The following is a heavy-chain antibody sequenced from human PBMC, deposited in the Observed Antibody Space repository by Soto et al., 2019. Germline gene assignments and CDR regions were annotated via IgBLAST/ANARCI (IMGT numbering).Heavy chain of an antibody. J-gene: IGHJ6*02. Sequence: QVQLVESGGGVVQPGRSLRLSCAASGFTFSSYGMHWVRQAPGKGLEWVAVIWYDGSNKYYADSVKGRFTISRDNSKNTLYLQMNSLGAEDTAVYYCAREIKVAGDEAYFGMDVWGQGTTVTVSS. CDR3: AREIKVAGDEAYFGMDV. CDR2: IWYDGSNK. V-gene: IGHV3-33*01. D-gene: IGHD6-19*01. CDR1: GFTFSSYG.